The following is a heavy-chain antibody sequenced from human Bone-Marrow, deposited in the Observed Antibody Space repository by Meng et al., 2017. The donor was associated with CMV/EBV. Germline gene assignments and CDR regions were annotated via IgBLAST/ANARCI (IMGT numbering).Heavy chain of an antibody. D-gene: IGHD2-2*01. CDR2: IYYSGST. CDR1: GGSVSSGSYY. V-gene: IGHV4-61*01. Sequence: GSLRLSCTVSGGSVSSGSYYWSWIRQPPGKGLEWIGYIYYSGSTNYNPSLKSRVTISVDTSKNQFSLKLSSVTAADTAVYYCARDNCWGLYCSSTSLEYYYYGMDVWGQGTTVTVSS. CDR3: ARDNCWGLYCSSTSLEYYYYGMDV. J-gene: IGHJ6*02.